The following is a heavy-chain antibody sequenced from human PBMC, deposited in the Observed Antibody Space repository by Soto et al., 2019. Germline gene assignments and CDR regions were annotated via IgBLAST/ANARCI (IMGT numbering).Heavy chain of an antibody. CDR3: AKQGRAYSSVYYIPYFRQYYFEY. Sequence: GGSLRFSCAASVFTFSSYGMHWVRQAPGKGLECVSVISYDGSNKYDADSVKGRFTISRDNSKNTLYLQMNSLRAEGTAVYYCAKQGRAYSSVYYIPYFRQYYFEYWGKGTRVTVPS. CDR1: VFTFSSYG. J-gene: IGHJ4*02. CDR2: ISYDGSNK. D-gene: IGHD3-22*01. V-gene: IGHV3-30*18.